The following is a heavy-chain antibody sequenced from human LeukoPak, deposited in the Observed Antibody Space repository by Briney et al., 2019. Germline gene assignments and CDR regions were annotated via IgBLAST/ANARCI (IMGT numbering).Heavy chain of an antibody. V-gene: IGHV3-7*01. J-gene: IGHJ1*01. CDR2: IRDDGSEK. Sequence: KAGGSLRLSCAASGFTFSSYWMTWVRQAPGKGLEWVANIRDDGSEKYYVDSVKGRFTISRDNAKNSLYLQMNSLRAEDTAVYYCARDSIPNYYDSSQECFQHWGQGTLVTVSS. D-gene: IGHD3-22*01. CDR1: GFTFSSYW. CDR3: ARDSIPNYYDSSQECFQH.